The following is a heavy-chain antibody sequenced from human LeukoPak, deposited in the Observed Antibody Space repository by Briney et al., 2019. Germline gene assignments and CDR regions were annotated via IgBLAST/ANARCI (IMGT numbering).Heavy chain of an antibody. V-gene: IGHV1-8*01. CDR2: MNPNSGNT. D-gene: IGHD4-11*01. CDR1: GYTFTSYD. Sequence: GASVTVSCMASGYTFTSYDINWVRQATGQGLEWMGWMNPNSGNTGYAQKFQGRVTMTRNTSISTDYMELSSLRSEDTAVYYCAVMTTGLYYYYGMDVWGQGTTVTVSS. CDR3: AVMTTGLYYYYGMDV. J-gene: IGHJ6*02.